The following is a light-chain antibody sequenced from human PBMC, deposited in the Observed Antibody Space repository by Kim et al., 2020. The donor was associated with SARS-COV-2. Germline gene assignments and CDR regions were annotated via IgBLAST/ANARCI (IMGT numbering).Light chain of an antibody. CDR2: GDK. J-gene: IGLJ3*02. Sequence: ALGQTVTITCKGDILSGYYASWFRQKSGQAPILVIYGDKNRPSGIPDRFSGSGSGNTASLTITGAQAEDEADYYCNSRDSSGNHVLFGGGTQLTVL. V-gene: IGLV3-19*01. CDR1: ILSGYY. CDR3: NSRDSSGNHVL.